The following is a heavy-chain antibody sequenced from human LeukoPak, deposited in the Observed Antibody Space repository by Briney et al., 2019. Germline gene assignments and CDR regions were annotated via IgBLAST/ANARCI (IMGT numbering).Heavy chain of an antibody. V-gene: IGHV4-4*07. Sequence: SETLSLTCTVSGGSISSYYWSWIRQPAGKGLEWIGRIYTSGSTNYNPSLKSRVTMSVDTSKNQFSLKLSSVTAADTAVYYCARVDPRSSWSGDYFDYWGQGTLVTVSS. CDR2: IYTSGST. J-gene: IGHJ4*02. CDR1: GGSISSYY. CDR3: ARVDPRSSWSGDYFDY. D-gene: IGHD6-13*01.